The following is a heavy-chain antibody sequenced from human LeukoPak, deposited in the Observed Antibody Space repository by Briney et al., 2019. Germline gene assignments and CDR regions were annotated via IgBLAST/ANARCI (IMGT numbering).Heavy chain of an antibody. J-gene: IGHJ4*02. V-gene: IGHV3-7*01. Sequence: GGSLRLSCAASGFTVSSNYMSWVRQAPGKGLEWVANIKQDGGEKYYVDSVKGRFTISRDNAKNSLYLQMNSLRAEDTAVYYCASRNSLFIWGQGTLVTVSS. CDR2: IKQDGGEK. CDR1: GFTVSSNY. CDR3: ASRNSLFI. D-gene: IGHD4-23*01.